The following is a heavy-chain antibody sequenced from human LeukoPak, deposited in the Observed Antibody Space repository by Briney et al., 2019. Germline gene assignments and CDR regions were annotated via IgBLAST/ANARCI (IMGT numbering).Heavy chain of an antibody. V-gene: IGHV3-7*01. Sequence: GGSLRLSCAASGFTFNTYWMSWVRQAPGKGLEWVAGIKQDGSETNYVDSVKGRFTISRDNAKDTVSLQLNTLRVEDTAVYYCATDGVGFDYWGQGTLVTVSS. CDR2: IKQDGSET. J-gene: IGHJ4*02. CDR3: ATDGVGFDY. D-gene: IGHD1-26*01. CDR1: GFTFNTYW.